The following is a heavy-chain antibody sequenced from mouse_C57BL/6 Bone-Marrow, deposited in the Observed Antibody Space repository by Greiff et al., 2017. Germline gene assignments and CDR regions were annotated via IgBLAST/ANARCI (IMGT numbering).Heavy chain of an antibody. Sequence: EVHLGESGAEPVRPGASVKLSCTASGFNLKDYYMHWVKQRPETGLEGIGRIDPGGGDPEYAPKFQGKATMTADTSSNTAYLQLSSLTSEDTAVYYCTNWDDFDYWGQGTTLTVSS. V-gene: IGHV14-1*01. CDR2: IDPGGGDP. D-gene: IGHD4-1*01. CDR1: GFNLKDYY. CDR3: TNWDDFDY. J-gene: IGHJ2*01.